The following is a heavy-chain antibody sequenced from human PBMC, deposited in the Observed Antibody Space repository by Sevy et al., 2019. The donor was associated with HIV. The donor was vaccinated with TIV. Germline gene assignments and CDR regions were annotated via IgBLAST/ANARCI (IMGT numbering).Heavy chain of an antibody. V-gene: IGHV3-53*01. CDR1: VFTVSSNY. CDR2: IYSGGRT. J-gene: IGHJ6*02. Sequence: GGSLRLSCAASVFTVSSNYMSWVRQAPGKGLEWVSVIYSGGRTYYADSVKGRFTISRDNSKNTLYLQMNSLRAEDTAVYYCAREDIVLGEGNYYGMDVWGQGTTVTVSS. CDR3: AREDIVLGEGNYYGMDV. D-gene: IGHD3-16*01.